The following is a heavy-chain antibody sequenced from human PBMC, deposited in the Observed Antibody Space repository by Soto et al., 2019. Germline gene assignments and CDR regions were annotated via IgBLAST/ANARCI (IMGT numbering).Heavy chain of an antibody. CDR1: GFTFSSYG. CDR3: ARGPTKGYLPYFDY. D-gene: IGHD5-18*01. CDR2: VWYDGTNK. J-gene: IGHJ4*02. Sequence: GGSLRLSCAASGFTFSSYGMHWVRQAPGKGLEWVAVVWYDGTNKYYADSVKGRFTISRDNSKNTLYLQMNSLRAEDTAVYYCARGPTKGYLPYFDYWGQGTLVTVSS. V-gene: IGHV3-33*01.